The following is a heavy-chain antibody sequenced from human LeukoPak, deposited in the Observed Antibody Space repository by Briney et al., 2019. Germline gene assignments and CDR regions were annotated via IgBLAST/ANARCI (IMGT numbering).Heavy chain of an antibody. CDR3: ARHRDCSTGACYPDY. Sequence: GESLKIFCKGSGYSFTSRWISWGRQMPGEGLVGMGRIAPSDSYTNYRPSFQGHVTISADKSISPAYLQWNSLKASDTAMYYCARHRDCSTGACYPDYWGQGTLVTVSS. V-gene: IGHV5-10-1*01. D-gene: IGHD2-15*01. CDR1: GYSFTSRW. J-gene: IGHJ4*02. CDR2: IAPSDSYT.